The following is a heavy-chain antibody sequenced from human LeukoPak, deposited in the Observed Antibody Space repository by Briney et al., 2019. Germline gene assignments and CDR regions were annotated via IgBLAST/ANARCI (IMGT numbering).Heavy chain of an antibody. J-gene: IGHJ3*02. CDR1: GFTFSSYS. V-gene: IGHV3-21*01. Sequence: PGGSLRLSCAASGFTFSSYSMNWVRQAPGKGLEWVSSISSSSSYIYYADSVKGRFTISRDNAKNSLYLQMNSLRAEDTAVYYCARDQEGPAAILEDAFDIWGQGIMVTVSS. CDR3: ARDQEGPAAILEDAFDI. CDR2: ISSSSSYI. D-gene: IGHD2-2*02.